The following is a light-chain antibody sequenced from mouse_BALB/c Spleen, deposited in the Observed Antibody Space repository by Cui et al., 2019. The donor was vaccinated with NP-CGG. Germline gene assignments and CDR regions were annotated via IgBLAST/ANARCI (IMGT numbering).Light chain of an antibody. V-gene: IGLV1*01. J-gene: IGLJ1*01. CDR2: GTN. CDR3: ALWYSNHWV. Sequence: QSVVTQESALTTSPGETVTLTCRSSTGAVTTSNYGNGGQEKTDEVGTGIIGGTNNRAPGVPARFSGALIGDKAALTITGAQTEDEAIYFCALWYSNHWVFGGGTKLTVL. CDR1: TGAVTTSNY.